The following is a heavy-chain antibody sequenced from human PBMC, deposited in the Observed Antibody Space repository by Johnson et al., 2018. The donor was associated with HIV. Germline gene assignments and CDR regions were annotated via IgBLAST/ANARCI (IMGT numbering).Heavy chain of an antibody. CDR1: GFTFRSNW. V-gene: IGHV3-7*05. CDR3: ARPIARGASNI. J-gene: IGHJ3*02. D-gene: IGHD1-26*01. Sequence: VQLVESGGGLVQPGGSLRLSCAASGFTFRSNWMNWVRQAPGKGLEWVANIKEDGSEKYYVDSVRGRFTISRDNAKNLLYLQMTSLRVEDTAVYYCARPIARGASNIWGQGTMVTVSS. CDR2: IKEDGSEK.